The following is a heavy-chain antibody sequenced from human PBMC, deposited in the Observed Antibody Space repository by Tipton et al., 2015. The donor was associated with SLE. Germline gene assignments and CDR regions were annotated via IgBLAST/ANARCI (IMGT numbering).Heavy chain of an antibody. CDR1: GVSISSYY. CDR2: INYSGST. V-gene: IGHV4-59*12. Sequence: LRLSCTVSGVSISSYYWNWIRQPPGKGLEWIGYINYSGSTNYNPSLKSRVIMSVDMSKNQFSLNLSSVTAADTAVYYCARDDFWSGYRSWGQGTLVTVSS. D-gene: IGHD3-3*01. CDR3: ARDDFWSGYRS. J-gene: IGHJ4*02.